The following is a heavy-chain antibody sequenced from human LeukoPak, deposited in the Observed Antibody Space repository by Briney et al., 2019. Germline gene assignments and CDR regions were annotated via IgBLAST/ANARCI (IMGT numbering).Heavy chain of an antibody. CDR3: ARGSSGAGYYFDY. Sequence: QTGGSLRLPCAASGLTFSSYAMSWVRQAPGKGLEWVSAISGSSGNTCYADSVKGRFTISTDNAKYSLDLQMNSLRVEDTALYYCARGSSGAGYYFDYWGLGTLVTVSS. D-gene: IGHD3-22*01. V-gene: IGHV3-23*01. J-gene: IGHJ4*02. CDR2: ISGSSGNT. CDR1: GLTFSSYA.